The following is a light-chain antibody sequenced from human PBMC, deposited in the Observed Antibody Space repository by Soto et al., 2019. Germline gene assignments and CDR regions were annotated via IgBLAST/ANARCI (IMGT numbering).Light chain of an antibody. V-gene: IGKV1-5*01. Sequence: DIQMTQSPSTLSASVGDRVTITCRASHNINSRLAWYQQKPGKAPKLLTYDASTLESGVPSRFSGSGSGTEFTLTISRLQPDDFATYYCQKYNNYSPETFGPGTKVDIK. CDR1: HNINSR. J-gene: IGKJ3*01. CDR2: DAS. CDR3: QKYNNYSPET.